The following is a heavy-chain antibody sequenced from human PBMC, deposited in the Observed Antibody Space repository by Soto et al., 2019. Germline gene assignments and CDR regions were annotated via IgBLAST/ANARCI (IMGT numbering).Heavy chain of an antibody. D-gene: IGHD2-2*02. CDR3: SRGGVPAPIATNLFDP. J-gene: IGHJ5*02. CDR2: IYYSGST. Sequence: SETLSLTCTVSGGSISSYYWSWIRQPPGKGLEWIGYIYYSGSTNYNPSLKSRVTMSGDTSKNQFSLKLNSVTAADAAVYYCSRGGVPAPIATNLFDPWGQGTLVTVSS. CDR1: GGSISSYY. V-gene: IGHV4-59*01.